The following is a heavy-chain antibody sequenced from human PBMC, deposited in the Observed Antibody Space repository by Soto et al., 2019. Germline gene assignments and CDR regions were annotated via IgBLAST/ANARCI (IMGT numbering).Heavy chain of an antibody. CDR2: MNPNSGNT. J-gene: IGHJ6*02. D-gene: IGHD4-17*01. CDR3: ARDGAYYGGTLKGYYYGVDV. Sequence: QVQLVQSGAEVKKPGASVKVSCKASGYTFTSYDINWVRQATGQGLEWMGWMNPNSGNTGYAQKFQGRVTMTRNTSISTAYMELSSLRSEDTAVYYCARDGAYYGGTLKGYYYGVDVWGQGTTVTVSS. CDR1: GYTFTSYD. V-gene: IGHV1-8*01.